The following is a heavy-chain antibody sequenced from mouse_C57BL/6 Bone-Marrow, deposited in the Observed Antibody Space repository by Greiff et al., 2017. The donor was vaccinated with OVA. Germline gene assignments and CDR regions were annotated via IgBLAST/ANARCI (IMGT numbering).Heavy chain of an antibody. CDR2: IYPGSGST. V-gene: IGHV1-55*01. CDR3: AREGYGFLRGGFAY. CDR1: GYTFTSYW. J-gene: IGHJ3*01. Sequence: VQLQQPGAELVKPGASVKMSCKASGYTFTSYWITWVKQRPGQGLEWIGDIYPGSGSTNYNEKFKSKATLTVDTSSSTAYMQLSSLTSEDSAVYYCAREGYGFLRGGFAYWGQGTLFTVSA. D-gene: IGHD3-1*01.